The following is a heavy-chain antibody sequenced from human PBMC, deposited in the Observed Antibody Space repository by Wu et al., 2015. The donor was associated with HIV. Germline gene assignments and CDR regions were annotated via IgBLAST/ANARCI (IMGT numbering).Heavy chain of an antibody. CDR2: INPNTGDT. V-gene: IGHV1-2*02. D-gene: IGHD3-16*01. CDR1: GYTFTDYY. J-gene: IGHJ6*03. CDR3: ARDWQFHVVFGDFYMDV. Sequence: QVQLVQSGAEVQKSGASVKVSCKTSGYTFTDYYIHWVRQAPGQGPQWMGWINPNTGDTNYAETFKGRVTMTRDTSISTVYMVMTSLKFNDTAIYYCARDWQFHVVFGDFYMDVWGNGTTVIVSS.